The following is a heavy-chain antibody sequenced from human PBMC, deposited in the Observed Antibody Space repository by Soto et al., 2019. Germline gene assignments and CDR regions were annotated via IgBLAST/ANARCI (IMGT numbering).Heavy chain of an antibody. V-gene: IGHV3-23*01. Sequence: PGGSLRLSCAASGFTFSSYAMSWVRQAPGKGLEWVSAISTSGGSTYYADSVKGRFTISRDNSKNTLYLQMNSLRAEDTAVYYCAKGEQSGTYSFSVFDIWGPGTVVTVSS. D-gene: IGHD1-26*01. CDR1: GFTFSSYA. CDR2: ISTSGGST. CDR3: AKGEQSGTYSFSVFDI. J-gene: IGHJ3*02.